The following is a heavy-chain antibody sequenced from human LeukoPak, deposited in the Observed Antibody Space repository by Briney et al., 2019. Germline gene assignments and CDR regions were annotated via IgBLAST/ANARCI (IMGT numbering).Heavy chain of an antibody. J-gene: IGHJ6*03. D-gene: IGHD3-10*01. Sequence: SETLSLTCTVSGGSISSSSYYWGWIRQPPGKGLEWIGSIYYSGSTYYNPSLKSRVTISVDTSKNQFSLKLSSVTAADTAVYYCARDRGGDYGSGSYLNYVFVGGFNYYYYYMDVWGKGTTVTVSS. V-gene: IGHV4-39*07. CDR3: ARDRGGDYGSGSYLNYVFVGGFNYYYYYMDV. CDR1: GGSISSSSYY. CDR2: IYYSGST.